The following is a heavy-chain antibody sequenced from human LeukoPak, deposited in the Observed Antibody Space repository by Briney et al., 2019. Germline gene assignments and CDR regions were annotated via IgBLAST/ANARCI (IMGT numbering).Heavy chain of an antibody. CDR3: ARDSYGMDV. CDR1: GGSISSYY. V-gene: IGHV4-59*01. Sequence: SETLSLTCTVSGGSISSYYWSWIRQPPGKGLEWIGYIYYSGSTNYNPSLKSRVTISVDTSKNQFSLKLSSVTAADAAVYYCARDSYGMDVWGQGTTVTVSS. J-gene: IGHJ6*02. CDR2: IYYSGST.